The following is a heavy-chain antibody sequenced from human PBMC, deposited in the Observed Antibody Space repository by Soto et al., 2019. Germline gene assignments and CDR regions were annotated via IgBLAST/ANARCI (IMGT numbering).Heavy chain of an antibody. Sequence: QVQLVESGGGVVLPGRSLRLSCAASGFTFSSYGMHWVRQAPGKGLEWVAVISYDGSNKYYADSVKGRFTISRDNSKNTLYLQMNSLRAEDTAVYYCAKDRGYSYGYEHYYYGMDVWGQGTTVTVSS. V-gene: IGHV3-30*18. CDR3: AKDRGYSYGYEHYYYGMDV. J-gene: IGHJ6*02. D-gene: IGHD5-18*01. CDR2: ISYDGSNK. CDR1: GFTFSSYG.